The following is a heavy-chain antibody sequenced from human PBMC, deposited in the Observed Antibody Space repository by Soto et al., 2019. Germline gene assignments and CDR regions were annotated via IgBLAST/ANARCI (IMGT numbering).Heavy chain of an antibody. CDR3: ATPPGLNVVRGVPGLNWFDP. V-gene: IGHV3-23*01. J-gene: IGHJ5*02. CDR2: ISGSGGST. D-gene: IGHD3-10*01. Sequence: GGSLRLSCAASGFTFSSYAMSWVRQAPGKGLEWVSAISGSGGSTYYADSVKGRFTISRDNSKNTLYLQMNSLRAEDTAVYYCATPPGLNVVRGVPGLNWFDPWGQGTLVTVSS. CDR1: GFTFSSYA.